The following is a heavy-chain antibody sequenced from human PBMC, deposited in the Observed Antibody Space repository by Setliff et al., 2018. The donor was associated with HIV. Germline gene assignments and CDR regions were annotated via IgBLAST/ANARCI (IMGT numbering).Heavy chain of an antibody. CDR3: SKVWPRGLISFYGY. J-gene: IGHJ6*04. Sequence: ASVKVSCKASGYTFSTYGISWVRQAPGQGLEWMGWISAYNGNTNYAQKLQGRVTVTTDTSTSTAYMELRSLRSEDTAVYYCSKVWPRGLISFYGYWGKGTTVTVSS. CDR2: ISAYNGNT. D-gene: IGHD2-2*01. CDR1: GYTFSTYG. V-gene: IGHV1-18*01.